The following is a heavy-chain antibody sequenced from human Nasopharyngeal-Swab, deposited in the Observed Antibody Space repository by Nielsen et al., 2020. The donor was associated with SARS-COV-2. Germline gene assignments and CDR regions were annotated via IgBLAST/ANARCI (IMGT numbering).Heavy chain of an antibody. CDR1: GFPFRSYA. D-gene: IGHD5-12*01. CDR3: AKDRDSGDDSDDYYHYYGMDV. J-gene: IGHJ6*02. V-gene: IGHV3-23*01. Sequence: GGSLRLSFAASGFPFRSYAISWVRQAPGKGLEWVSVISGSDHTTYYADSVKGRFTISRDNSKNTVNLQMNSLRVEDTAIYYCAKDRDSGDDSDDYYHYYGMDVWGQGTTVTVFS. CDR2: ISGSDHTT.